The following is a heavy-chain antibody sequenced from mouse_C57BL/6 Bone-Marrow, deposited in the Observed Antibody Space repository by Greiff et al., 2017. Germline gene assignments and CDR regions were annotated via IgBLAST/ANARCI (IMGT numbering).Heavy chain of an antibody. J-gene: IGHJ4*01. V-gene: IGHV14-4*01. Sequence: EVQLQQSGAELVRPGASVKLSCTASGFNINDDYMHWVKQRPEQGLEWIGWIDPANGDTEYASKFQGKATITADTTSNTAYLQLSSLTSEDTAVYYCTTLRRYYERDYWGQGTSVTVSS. CDR1: GFNINDDY. CDR2: IDPANGDT. CDR3: TTLRRYYERDY. D-gene: IGHD1-2*01.